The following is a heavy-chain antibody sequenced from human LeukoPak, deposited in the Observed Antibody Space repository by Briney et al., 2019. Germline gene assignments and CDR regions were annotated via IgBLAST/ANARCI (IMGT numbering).Heavy chain of an antibody. V-gene: IGHV4-34*01. Sequence: SETLSLTCAVYGGSFSGYYWSWIRQPPGKGLEWIGEINHSGSTNYNPSLKSRVTISVDTSENQFSLKLSSVTAADTAVYYCARGFINFWSGYHDYWGQGTLVTVSS. D-gene: IGHD3-3*01. CDR3: ARGFINFWSGYHDY. J-gene: IGHJ4*02. CDR1: GGSFSGYY. CDR2: INHSGST.